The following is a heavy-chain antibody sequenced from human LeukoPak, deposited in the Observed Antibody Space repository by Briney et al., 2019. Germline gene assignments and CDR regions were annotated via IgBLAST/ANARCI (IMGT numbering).Heavy chain of an antibody. CDR1: GFTFSSYA. D-gene: IGHD2-15*01. J-gene: IGHJ4*02. V-gene: IGHV3-30*04. CDR3: ARDRLRYCSGGSCLYTDY. CDR2: ISYDGSNK. Sequence: GRSLRLSCAASGFTFSSYAMHWVRQAPGKGLEWVAVISYDGSNKYYADSVKGRFTISRDNSKNTLYLQMNSLRAEDTAVYYCARDRLRYCSGGSCLYTDYWGQGTLVTVSS.